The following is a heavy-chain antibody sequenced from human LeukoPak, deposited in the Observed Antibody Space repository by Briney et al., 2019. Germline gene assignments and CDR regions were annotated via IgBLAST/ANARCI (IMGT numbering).Heavy chain of an antibody. V-gene: IGHV3-33*08. CDR2: IWFDGSNK. J-gene: IGHJ3*02. CDR3: VSAFDI. Sequence: GGSLRLSCAASGFTFAGHWMSWVRQAPGKGPEWVAVIWFDGSNKYYADSVKGRFTISRDNSKNTLYLQMNSLRAEDTAVYYCVSAFDIWGQGTMVTVSS. D-gene: IGHD3-16*02. CDR1: GFTFAGHW.